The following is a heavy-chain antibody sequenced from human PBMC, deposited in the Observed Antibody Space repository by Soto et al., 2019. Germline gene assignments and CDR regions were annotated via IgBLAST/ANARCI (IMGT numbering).Heavy chain of an antibody. Sequence: QVQLVESGGGVVQPGRSLRLSCAASGFTFSSYGMHWVRQAPGKGLEWVAVISYDGSNKYYADSVKGRFTISRDNSKNTLYLQMNSLRAEDTAVYYCANPGASYGFDYWGQGTLVTVSS. V-gene: IGHV3-30*18. CDR3: ANPGASYGFDY. J-gene: IGHJ4*02. D-gene: IGHD1-26*01. CDR1: GFTFSSYG. CDR2: ISYDGSNK.